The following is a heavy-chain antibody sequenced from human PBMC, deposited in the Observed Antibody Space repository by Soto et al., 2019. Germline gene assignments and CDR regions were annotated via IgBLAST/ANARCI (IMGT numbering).Heavy chain of an antibody. CDR1: GGTFSSYA. Sequence: GASVKVSCKASGGTFSSYAISWVRQAPGQGFEWMGGIIPIFGTANYAQKFQGRVTITADESTSTAYMELSSLRSEDTAVYYCARGEGHPSRHDYGDLAGYYYYGMDVWGQGTTVTVSS. CDR2: IIPIFGTA. V-gene: IGHV1-69*13. CDR3: ARGEGHPSRHDYGDLAGYYYYGMDV. J-gene: IGHJ6*02. D-gene: IGHD4-17*01.